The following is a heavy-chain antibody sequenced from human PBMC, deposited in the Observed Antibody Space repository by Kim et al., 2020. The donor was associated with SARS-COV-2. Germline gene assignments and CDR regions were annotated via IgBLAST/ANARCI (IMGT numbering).Heavy chain of an antibody. CDR3: ARGRYEVYFDY. D-gene: IGHD2-2*01. V-gene: IGHV4-34*01. CDR2: T. J-gene: IGHJ4*02. Sequence: TNYNPPRKRRGTISVDTSKNQFSLKRSSVTAADTAVYYCARGRYEVYFDYWGQGTLVTVSS.